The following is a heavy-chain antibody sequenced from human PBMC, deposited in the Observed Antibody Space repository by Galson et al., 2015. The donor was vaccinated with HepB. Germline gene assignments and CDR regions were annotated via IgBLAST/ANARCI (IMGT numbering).Heavy chain of an antibody. D-gene: IGHD3-22*01. Sequence: SVKVSCKASGYTFTSYYMHWVRQAPGQGLEWMGIINPSGGSTSYAQKFQGRVTMTRDTSTSTVYMELSSLRAEDTAEYYCAREQYHLRDYYSSGYDYWGHWTLVNLAS. CDR1: GYTFTSYY. J-gene: IGHJ4*03. CDR2: INPSGGST. CDR3: AREQYHLRDYYSSGYDY. V-gene: IGHV1-46*01.